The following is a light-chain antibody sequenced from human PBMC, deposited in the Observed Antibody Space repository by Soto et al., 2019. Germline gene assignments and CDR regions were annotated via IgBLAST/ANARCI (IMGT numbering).Light chain of an antibody. CDR1: QSVSSNF. Sequence: EIVLTQSPGTLSLSPGEIATLSCRASQSVSSNFFAWYQQKPGQPPRLLLYGASSTATSLPDRFSGSGSGTDFTLTISRLEPEDFAVYYCQHYGPPRYTFGQGTKLQIK. V-gene: IGKV3-20*01. CDR2: GAS. CDR3: QHYGPPRYT. J-gene: IGKJ2*01.